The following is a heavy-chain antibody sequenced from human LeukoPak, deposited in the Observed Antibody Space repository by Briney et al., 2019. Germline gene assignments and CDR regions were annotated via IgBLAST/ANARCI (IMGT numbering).Heavy chain of an antibody. V-gene: IGHV6-1*01. Sequence: SQTLSLTCAISRDSVSSNSAAWNWIRQSPSRGLEWLGRTYYRSKWYNDYAVSVKSRITINPDTSKNQFSLQLNSVTPEDTAVYYCARVSTVVTPGGFDYWGQGTLVTVSS. D-gene: IGHD4-23*01. CDR1: RDSVSSNSAA. CDR3: ARVSTVVTPGGFDY. CDR2: TYYRSKWYN. J-gene: IGHJ4*02.